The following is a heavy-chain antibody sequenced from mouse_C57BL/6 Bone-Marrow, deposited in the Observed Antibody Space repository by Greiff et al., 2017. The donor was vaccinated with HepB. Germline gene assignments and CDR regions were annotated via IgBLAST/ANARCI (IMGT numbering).Heavy chain of an antibody. CDR3: TTGLRRRTWFAY. CDR1: GFNIKDDY. CDR2: IDPENGDT. V-gene: IGHV14-4*01. Sequence: VQLQQSGAELVRPGASVKLSCTASGFNIKDDYMPWVKQRPEQGLEWIGWIDPENGDTEYASKFQGKATITADTSTNTAYLQLSSLTSEDTAVYYCTTGLRRRTWFAYWGQGTLVTVSA. J-gene: IGHJ3*01. D-gene: IGHD2-2*01.